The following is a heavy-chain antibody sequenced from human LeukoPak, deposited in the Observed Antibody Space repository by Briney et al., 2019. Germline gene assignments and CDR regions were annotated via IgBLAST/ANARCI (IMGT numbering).Heavy chain of an antibody. D-gene: IGHD4-17*01. CDR3: AKLGYGDYWGDYYYGMDV. V-gene: IGHV3-23*01. Sequence: PGGSLRLSCAASGFTFSSYAMSWVRQAPGEGLEWVSAISGSGGSTYYADSVKGRFTISRDNSKNTLYLQMNSLRAEDTAVYYCAKLGYGDYWGDYYYGMDVWGQGTTVTVSS. J-gene: IGHJ6*02. CDR2: ISGSGGST. CDR1: GFTFSSYA.